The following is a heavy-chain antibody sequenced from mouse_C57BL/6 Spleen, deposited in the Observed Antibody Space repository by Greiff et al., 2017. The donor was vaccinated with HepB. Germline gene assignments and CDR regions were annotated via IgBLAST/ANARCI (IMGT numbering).Heavy chain of an antibody. CDR1: GYTFTSYW. J-gene: IGHJ2*01. CDR2: INPSNGGT. D-gene: IGHD1-1*01. V-gene: IGHV1-53*01. CDR3: ARGYYGSSPLDY. Sequence: QVHVKQPGTELVKPGASVKLSCKASGYTFTSYWMHWVKQRPGQGLEWIGNINPSNGGTNYNEKFKSKATLTVDKSSSTAYMQLSSLTSEDSAVYYCARGYYGSSPLDYWGQGTTLTVSS.